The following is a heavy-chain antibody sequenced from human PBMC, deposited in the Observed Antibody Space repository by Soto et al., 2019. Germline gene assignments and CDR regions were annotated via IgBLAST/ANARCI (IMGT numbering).Heavy chain of an antibody. D-gene: IGHD1-26*01. J-gene: IGHJ5*02. CDR2: VYHTGAT. CDR1: GDPLSYAGYY. Sequence: QVQLQESGPGLVEPSQTLSLVCSVSGDPLSYAGYYWGRDRQSPGQALEGIGFVYHTGATYYHQSLESRVTMAVDMSKNEFSLKLTSVTAADTATYYCAREGHSSWEWLDPWGQGILVTVSS. V-gene: IGHV4-31*03. CDR3: AREGHSSWEWLDP.